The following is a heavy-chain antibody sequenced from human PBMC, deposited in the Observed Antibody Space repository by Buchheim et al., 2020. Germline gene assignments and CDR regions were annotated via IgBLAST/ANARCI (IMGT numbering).Heavy chain of an antibody. J-gene: IGHJ4*02. CDR3: AREATVRGHGYDYNYYFDS. D-gene: IGHD3-16*01. CDR1: GFGFRDFA. CDR2: IFYDGSQK. Sequence: QVQLVESGGGVVQPGTSLRLSCAASGFGFRDFAFHWVRQAPGKGLEWVAGIFYDGSQKFYAESVEGRFTVSRDNSKNTLYVDINSLRVEDTAVYYCAREATVRGHGYDYNYYFDSWGQGTL. V-gene: IGHV3-33*01.